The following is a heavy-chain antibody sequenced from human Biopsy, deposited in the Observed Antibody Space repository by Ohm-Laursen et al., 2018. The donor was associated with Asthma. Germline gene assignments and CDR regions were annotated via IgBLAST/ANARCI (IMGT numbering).Heavy chain of an antibody. CDR1: GYTFINNA. D-gene: IGHD3-9*01. V-gene: IGHV1-3*01. CDR2: INAANGNT. CDR3: ARTYFDFLTGQVHDAFAM. J-gene: IGHJ3*02. Sequence: GASVKVSCNASGYTFINNAIHWVRQAPGHSLEWMGWINAANGNTKYSQKFQGRLTISRDTSASTAYMDLSSLRSEDTAVYYCARTYFDFLTGQVHDAFAMWGQGTMVTVSS.